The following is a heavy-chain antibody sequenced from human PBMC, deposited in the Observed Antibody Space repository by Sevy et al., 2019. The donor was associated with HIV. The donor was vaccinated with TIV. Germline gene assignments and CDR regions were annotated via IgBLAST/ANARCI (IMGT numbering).Heavy chain of an antibody. V-gene: IGHV3-13*01. J-gene: IGHJ3*01. D-gene: IGHD6-13*01. CDR3: ARACTAAGYKSGPIDAFDV. CDR2: IGTLLDT. CDR1: GFTFSTYD. Sequence: GGSLRLSCAASGFTFSTYDMHWVRQVAGEGLEWVSGIGTLLDTYYAASVKGRFIISRDNAKNSLFLQMNSLRAGDTAIYYCARACTAAGYKSGPIDAFDVWGQGTVVTGSS.